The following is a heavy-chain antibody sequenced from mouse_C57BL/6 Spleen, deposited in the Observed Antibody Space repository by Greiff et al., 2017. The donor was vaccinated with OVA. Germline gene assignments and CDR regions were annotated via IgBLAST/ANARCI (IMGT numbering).Heavy chain of an antibody. V-gene: IGHV1-82*01. J-gene: IGHJ1*03. CDR1: GYAFSSSW. CDR3: ARGYYGSSYGYFDV. CDR2: IYPGDGDT. D-gene: IGHD1-1*01. Sequence: QVQLQQSGPELVKPGASVKISCTASGYAFSSSWMNWVKQRPGKGLEWIGRIYPGDGDTNYNGKFKGKATLTADKSSSTAYMQLSSLTSEDSAVYFCARGYYGSSYGYFDVWGTGTTVTVSA.